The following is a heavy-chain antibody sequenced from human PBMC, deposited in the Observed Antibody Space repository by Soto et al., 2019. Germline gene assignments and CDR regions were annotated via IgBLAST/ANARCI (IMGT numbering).Heavy chain of an antibody. V-gene: IGHV5-51*01. J-gene: IGHJ6*03. D-gene: IGHD5-12*01. Sequence: PGESLKISCKGSGYSFTSYWIGWVRQMPGKGLEWMGIIYPGDSDTRYSPSFQGQVTISADKSISTAYLQWSSLRASDTAMYYCALYRRHSGYGSMARYYYYYMDVWGKGTTVTVSS. CDR2: IYPGDSDT. CDR1: GYSFTSYW. CDR3: ALYRRHSGYGSMARYYYYYMDV.